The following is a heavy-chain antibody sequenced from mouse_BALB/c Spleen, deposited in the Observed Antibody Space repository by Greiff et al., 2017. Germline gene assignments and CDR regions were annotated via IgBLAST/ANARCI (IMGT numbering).Heavy chain of an antibody. CDR3: ASPSYYGSSYTLAY. D-gene: IGHD1-1*01. CDR2: ISSGGSYT. V-gene: IGHV5-9-3*01. CDR1: GFTFSSYA. J-gene: IGHJ3*01. Sequence: EVKVVESGGGLVKPGGSLKLSCAASGFTFSSYAMSWVRQTPEKRLEWVATISSGGSYTYYPDSVKGRFTISRDNAKNTLYLQMSSLRSEDTAMYYCASPSYYGSSYTLAYWGQGTLVTVSA.